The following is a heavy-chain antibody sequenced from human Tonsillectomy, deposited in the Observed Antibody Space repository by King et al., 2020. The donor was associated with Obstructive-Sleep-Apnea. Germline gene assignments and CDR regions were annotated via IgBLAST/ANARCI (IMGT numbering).Heavy chain of an antibody. Sequence: VQLVQSGGGLVQPGGSLRLSCAASGFTFSSYAMSWVRQAPGKGLEWVSAISGSGGSTYYADSVKGRFTISRDNSKNTLYLQMNSLRAEDTAGYYCAKHPGYCSSTSCLRYFDYWGQGTLVTVSS. J-gene: IGHJ4*02. CDR1: GFTFSSYA. D-gene: IGHD2-2*01. V-gene: IGHV3-23*04. CDR2: ISGSGGST. CDR3: AKHPGYCSSTSCLRYFDY.